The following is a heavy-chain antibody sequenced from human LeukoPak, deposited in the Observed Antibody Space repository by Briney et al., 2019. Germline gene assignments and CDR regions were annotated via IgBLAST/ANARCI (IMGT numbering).Heavy chain of an antibody. V-gene: IGHV3-48*02. CDR2: ISSSSRTI. CDR1: GFTFSSYS. D-gene: IGHD6-19*01. CDR3: ARDLPPGSSGWYLGY. Sequence: GGSLRLSCAAPGFTFSSYSMNWVRQAPGKGLEWVSYISSSSRTIYYADSVKGRFTISRDNAKNSLYLQMNSLRDEDTAVYYRARDLPPGSSGWYLGYWGQGTLVTVSS. J-gene: IGHJ4*02.